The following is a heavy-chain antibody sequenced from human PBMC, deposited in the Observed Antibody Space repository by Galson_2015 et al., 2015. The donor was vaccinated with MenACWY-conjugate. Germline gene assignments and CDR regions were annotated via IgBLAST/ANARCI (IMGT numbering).Heavy chain of an antibody. CDR3: ARSRYNTGWAFDY. J-gene: IGHJ4*02. Sequence: SVKVSCKASGYTINGYFLHWVRQAPGQELEWMGRINPNSGGTNYAETFQGRVTMTWDTSFSTSYMELSSDDTAIYFCARSRYNTGWAFDYWGQGTLVTVSS. V-gene: IGHV1-2*06. CDR1: GYTINGYF. CDR2: INPNSGGT. D-gene: IGHD5-24*01.